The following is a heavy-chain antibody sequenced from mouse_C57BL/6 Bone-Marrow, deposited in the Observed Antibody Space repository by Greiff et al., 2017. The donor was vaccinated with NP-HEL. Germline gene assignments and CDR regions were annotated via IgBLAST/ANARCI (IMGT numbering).Heavy chain of an antibody. D-gene: IGHD2-1*01. Sequence: EVKLQQSGTVLARPGASVKMSCKASSYTFTSYWMHWVKQRPGQGLEWIGAIYPGNSDTTYNQKFKGKAKLTAVTSTSTAYMELSSLTNEDSAVFYCARGDGNYYYAMDYWGQGTSVTVSS. V-gene: IGHV1-5*01. CDR3: ARGDGNYYYAMDY. J-gene: IGHJ4*01. CDR1: SYTFTSYW. CDR2: IYPGNSDT.